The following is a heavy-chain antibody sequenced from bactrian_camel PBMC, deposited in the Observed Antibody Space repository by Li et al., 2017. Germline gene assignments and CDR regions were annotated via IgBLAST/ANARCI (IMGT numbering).Heavy chain of an antibody. CDR2: IYSDGATT. CDR3: AISTIGGGSYEYNH. J-gene: IGHJ4*01. V-gene: IGHV3S1*01. Sequence: QLVESGGGLVQPGGSLRLSCAASGSTFSTYWMYWVRQAPGKGLEWVSGIYSDGATTYYADSVKGRFTVSRDNGKNTLYLQLNSLKIEDTAMYYCAISTIGGGSYEYNHWGQGTQVTVS. D-gene: IGHD2*01. CDR1: GSTFSTYW.